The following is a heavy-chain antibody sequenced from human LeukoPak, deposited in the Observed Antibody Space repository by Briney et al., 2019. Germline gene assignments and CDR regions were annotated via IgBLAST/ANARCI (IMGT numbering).Heavy chain of an antibody. CDR3: ARDKNYDYVWGSFNYFDY. CDR2: ISSSSSYI. D-gene: IGHD3-16*01. J-gene: IGHJ4*02. V-gene: IGHV3-21*01. CDR1: GFTFSSYS. Sequence: GGSLRLSCAASGFTFSSYSMNWVRQAPGKGLEWVSSISSSSSYIYYADSVKGRFTISRDNTKNSLYLQMNSLRAEDTAVYYCARDKNYDYVWGSFNYFDYWGQGTLVTVSS.